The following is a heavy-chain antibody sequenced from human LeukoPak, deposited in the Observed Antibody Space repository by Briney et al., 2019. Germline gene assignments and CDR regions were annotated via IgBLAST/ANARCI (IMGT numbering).Heavy chain of an antibody. D-gene: IGHD4/OR15-4a*01. J-gene: IGHJ4*02. Sequence: SETLSLTCTVSGGSISISSYYWGWIRQPPGKGLEWMGSIYYSGSTYYNPSLRSRVTISVDTSKNQFSLKLSSVTAADTAVYYCARLSGAKDRSQVGENWGQGTLVTVSS. CDR3: ARLSGAKDRSQVGEN. V-gene: IGHV4-39*01. CDR2: IYYSGST. CDR1: GGSISISSYY.